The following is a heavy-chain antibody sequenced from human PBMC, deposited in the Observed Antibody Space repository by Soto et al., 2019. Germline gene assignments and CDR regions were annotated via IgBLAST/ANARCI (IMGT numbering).Heavy chain of an antibody. CDR1: GGSISSSSYY. CDR2: IHYSGSI. CDR3: AREDDGGDRDYYGLDV. D-gene: IGHD2-21*02. Sequence: SETLSLTCTVSGGSISSSSYYWGWIRQSPGKGLEWIGYIHYSGSIIYNPSFKSRVTISLDTSKNQFSLQLSSVTAADTAVYFCAREDDGGDRDYYGLDVWGQGTTVTVSS. V-gene: IGHV4-30-4*08. J-gene: IGHJ6*02.